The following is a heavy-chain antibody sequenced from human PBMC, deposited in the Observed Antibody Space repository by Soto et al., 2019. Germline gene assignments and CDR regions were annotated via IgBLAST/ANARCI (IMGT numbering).Heavy chain of an antibody. D-gene: IGHD3-10*01. V-gene: IGHV1-18*01. CDR3: AREYDYGSGPWC. CDR2: ISAYNGNT. Sequence: QVQLVQSGAEVKKPGASVKVSCKASGYTFTSYGISWVRQAPGQGLQWMGWISAYNGNTNYAQKLQGRVTRTTDTPTTTAYMELRSPRSDDTAVYYCAREYDYGSGPWCWGQGTLVTVSS. J-gene: IGHJ4*02. CDR1: GYTFTSYG.